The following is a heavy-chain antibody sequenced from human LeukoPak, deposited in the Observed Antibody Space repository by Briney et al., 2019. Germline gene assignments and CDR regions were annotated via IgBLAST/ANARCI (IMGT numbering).Heavy chain of an antibody. V-gene: IGHV3-9*02. CDR1: GFTSDDCA. CDR3: AKTGQVDKVGTIKDYIDV. J-gene: IGHJ6*03. CDR2: ISWNSGSI. D-gene: IGHD5-12*01. Sequence: GRSLRLSCAASGFTSDDCAMHWVRQAPGKGLEWVSGISWNSGSIGYADSVKGRFTISRDNAKNSLYLQMNSLRAEDTALYYCAKTGQVDKVGTIKDYIDVWHKGTTVTVSS.